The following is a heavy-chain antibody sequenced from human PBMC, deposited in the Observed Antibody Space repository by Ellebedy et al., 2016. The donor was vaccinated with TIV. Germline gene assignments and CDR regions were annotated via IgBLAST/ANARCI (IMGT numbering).Heavy chain of an antibody. D-gene: IGHD5/OR15-5a*01. CDR1: GGSISTSTYY. CDR2: IYYSGRI. CDR3: AREVAQFKGLLYFDY. J-gene: IGHJ4*02. V-gene: IGHV4-39*02. Sequence: SETLSLXXTVSGGSISTSTYYWGWIRQPPGKGLEWIGCIYYSGRIYYNPSLKSRVTISVDTSKNQFSLMLSSVTAADTAVYYCAREVAQFKGLLYFDYWGQGTLVTVSS.